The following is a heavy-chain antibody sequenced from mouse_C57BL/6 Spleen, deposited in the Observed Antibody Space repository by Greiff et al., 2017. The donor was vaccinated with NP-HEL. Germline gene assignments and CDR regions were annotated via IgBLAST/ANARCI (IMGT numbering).Heavy chain of an antibody. CDR2: IYPGDGDT. D-gene: IGHD2-4*01. J-gene: IGHJ4*01. CDR1: GYAFSSSW. CDR3: ARLDDYDVDYAMDY. V-gene: IGHV1-82*01. Sequence: QVQLQQSGPELVKPGASVKISCKASGYAFSSSWMNWVKQRPGKGLEWIGRIYPGDGDTNYNGKFKGKATLTADKSSSTAYMQLSSLTSEDSAVYFCARLDDYDVDYAMDYWGQGTSVTVSS.